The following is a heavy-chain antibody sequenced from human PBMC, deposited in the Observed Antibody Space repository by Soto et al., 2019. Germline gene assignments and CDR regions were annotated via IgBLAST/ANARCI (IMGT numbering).Heavy chain of an antibody. CDR3: ARSPYLTASGYYYGMDV. CDR1: GGTFSSYA. J-gene: IGHJ6*02. D-gene: IGHD3-9*01. CDR2: IIPIFGTA. Sequence: GASVKVSCKASGGTFSSYAISWVRQAPGQGLEWMGGIIPIFGTANYAQKFQGRVTITADESTSTAYMELSSLRSEDTAVYYCARSPYLTASGYYYGMDVWGQGTTVTVSS. V-gene: IGHV1-69*13.